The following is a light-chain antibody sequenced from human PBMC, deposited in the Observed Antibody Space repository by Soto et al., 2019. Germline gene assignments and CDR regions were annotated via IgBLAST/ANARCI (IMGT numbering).Light chain of an antibody. V-gene: IGKV4-1*01. CDR3: QQYYSTPPT. Sequence: DIVMTQSPDSLAVSVGERATINCKSSQSVLYSSNNENYLAWYQQKPGQPPSLLIYWASTRESGVPDRFSGSGSGTDFTLTISSLQAEDVAVYYCQQYYSTPPTFGQGTKVEIK. J-gene: IGKJ1*01. CDR2: WAS. CDR1: QSVLYSSNNENY.